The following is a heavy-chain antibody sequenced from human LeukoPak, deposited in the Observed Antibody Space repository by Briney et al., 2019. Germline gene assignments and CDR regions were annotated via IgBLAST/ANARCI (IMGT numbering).Heavy chain of an antibody. J-gene: IGHJ4*02. Sequence: SETLSLTCTVSGGSISSYYWTWIRQPAGRGLEWIGRMHSSGSTDYNPSLKSRLTMSLDTSKNQFSLKVSSVTAADTAVYYCARLWLGERPPDYWGQGTLVTVSS. D-gene: IGHD3-10*01. CDR3: ARLWLGERPPDY. CDR2: MHSSGST. CDR1: GGSISSYY. V-gene: IGHV4-4*07.